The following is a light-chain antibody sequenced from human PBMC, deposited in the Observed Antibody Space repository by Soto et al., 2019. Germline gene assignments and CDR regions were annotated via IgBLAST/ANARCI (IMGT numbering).Light chain of an antibody. CDR1: QYVSIGY. V-gene: IGKV3-20*01. CDR2: GAS. Sequence: EIVLTQSPGTLSLSPGERATLSCRASQYVSIGYLAWYQQKPGRAPRLVIYGASSRATGIPDRFSGSGSGTDFTLTTSRLEPEDFAVYYCQQYGSSPLTFGGGTKVDIK. CDR3: QQYGSSPLT. J-gene: IGKJ4*01.